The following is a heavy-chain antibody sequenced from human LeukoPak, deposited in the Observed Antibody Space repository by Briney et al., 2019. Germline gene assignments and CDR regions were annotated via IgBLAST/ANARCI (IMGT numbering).Heavy chain of an antibody. J-gene: IGHJ4*02. CDR1: GFTFSSYE. CDR3: ARDGGWGLYFDY. V-gene: IGHV3-48*03. CDR2: ISENDGTI. Sequence: PGGSLRLSCAASGFTFSSYEMNWVRQAPGKGLEWVSYISENDGTIYYADSVKGRFTISRDNAKNTLYLQMNSLRAEDTAVYYCARDGGWGLYFDYWAQGNLVTVSS. D-gene: IGHD6-19*01.